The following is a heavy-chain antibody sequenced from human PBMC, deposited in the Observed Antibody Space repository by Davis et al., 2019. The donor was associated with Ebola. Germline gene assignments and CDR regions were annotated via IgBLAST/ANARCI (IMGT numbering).Heavy chain of an antibody. CDR3: ARDRDETGYSFDY. D-gene: IGHD3-9*01. CDR1: GFIFNTFG. J-gene: IGHJ4*02. CDR2: IWYDGGRK. Sequence: GESLKISCAASGFIFNTFGMHWVRQAPGKGLEWVAVIWYDGGRKYYADSVKGRFTISRDNSKNTLYLQMDSLRAEDTAVYYCARDRDETGYSFDYWGRGTLVTVSS. V-gene: IGHV3-33*01.